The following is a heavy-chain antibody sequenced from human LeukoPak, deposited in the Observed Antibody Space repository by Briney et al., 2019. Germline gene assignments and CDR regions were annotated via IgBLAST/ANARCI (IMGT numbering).Heavy chain of an antibody. CDR1: GGSISSYY. D-gene: IGHD2-8*01. J-gene: IGHJ5*02. CDR2: IYYSGST. V-gene: IGHV4-59*01. Sequence: PSETLSLTCTVSGGSISSYYWSWIRQPPGKGLEWIGYIYYSGSTNYNPSLKSRVTISVDTSKNQFSLKLSSVTAADTAVYYCARDLLNCTNGVCYRSFDPWGQGTLVTVSS. CDR3: ARDLLNCTNGVCYRSFDP.